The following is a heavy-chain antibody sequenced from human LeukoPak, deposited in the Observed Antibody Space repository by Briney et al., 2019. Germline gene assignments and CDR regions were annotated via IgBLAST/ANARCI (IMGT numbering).Heavy chain of an antibody. CDR2: INHSGST. V-gene: IGHV4-34*01. CDR1: GGSFSGYY. D-gene: IGHD2-2*02. J-gene: IGHJ4*02. Sequence: SETLSLTCGVSGGSFSGYYWNWIRQSPGKGLEWIGEINHSGSTNYNPSLKSRVTISVDTSQKQFSLRLRSVTAADTAVYYCARLGCSSTSCYIVDYWGQGTLVTVSS. CDR3: ARLGCSSTSCYIVDY.